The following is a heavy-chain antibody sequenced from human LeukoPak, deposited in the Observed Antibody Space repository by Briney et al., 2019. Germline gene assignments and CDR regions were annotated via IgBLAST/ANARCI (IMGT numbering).Heavy chain of an antibody. CDR1: GYTFTGYY. D-gene: IGHD3-22*01. Sequence: ASVKVSCKASGYTFTGYYMHWVRQAPGQGLEWMGWINPNSGGTNYAQKFQGRVTMTRDTSISTAYMELSRLRSDDTAVYYCARVFLGDSSGYYLPDAFDIWGQGTMVTVSS. CDR3: ARVFLGDSSGYYLPDAFDI. J-gene: IGHJ3*02. CDR2: INPNSGGT. V-gene: IGHV1-2*02.